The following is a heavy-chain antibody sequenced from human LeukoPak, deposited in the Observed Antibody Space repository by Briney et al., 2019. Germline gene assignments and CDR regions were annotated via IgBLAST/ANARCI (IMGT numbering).Heavy chain of an antibody. D-gene: IGHD4/OR15-4a*01. V-gene: IGHV3-21*01. CDR2: ISSSSNYI. CDR3: VRIPNSANFPNWFDP. J-gene: IGHJ5*02. Sequence: GGSLRLSCAASGFTFSSSTMNWVRQAPGKGLEWVSSISSSSNYIYYADSVKGRFTISRDNAKNSLYLQMNSLGAEDTAVYYCVRIPNSANFPNWFDPWGQGTLVTVSS. CDR1: GFTFSSST.